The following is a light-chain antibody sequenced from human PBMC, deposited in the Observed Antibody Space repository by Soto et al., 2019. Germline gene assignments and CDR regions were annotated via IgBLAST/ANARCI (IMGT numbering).Light chain of an antibody. CDR1: ESISSW. J-gene: IGKJ1*01. CDR3: QQYNSYPLT. V-gene: IGKV1-5*01. CDR2: DVS. Sequence: DIQMTQSPSTLSASIGDRVVITCRASESISSWLAWYQQKPGKAPKLLIYDVSSLESGVPSRFSGSGSGTEFTLTISSLQPDDFATYYCQQYNSYPLTFGQGTKVEIK.